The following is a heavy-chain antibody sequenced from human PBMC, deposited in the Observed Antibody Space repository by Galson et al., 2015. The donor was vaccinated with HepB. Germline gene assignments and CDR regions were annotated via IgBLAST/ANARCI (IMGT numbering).Heavy chain of an antibody. J-gene: IGHJ4*02. V-gene: IGHV7-4-1*02. D-gene: IGHD1-26*01. CDR2: INTNSGNP. Sequence: SVKVSCKASGYTFRKYAMSWVRQAPGQGLEWMGWINTNSGNPTYAQDFTGRFVFSLGTSASTAYLQISSLKAEDTAVYYCARDDVGGRYFDYWGQGTLVTVSS. CDR3: ARDDVGGRYFDY. CDR1: GYTFRKYA.